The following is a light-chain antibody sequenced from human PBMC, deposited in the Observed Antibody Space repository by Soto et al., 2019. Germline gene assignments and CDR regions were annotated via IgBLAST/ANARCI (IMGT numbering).Light chain of an antibody. CDR2: AAS. V-gene: IGKV1-12*01. CDR1: QGISSY. Sequence: DIQMTQSPSSVSASVGDRVTITCRASQGISSYLAWYQQKPGRAPKLLISAASSLQSGVPSRFSGSGSGTDFTLTISSLQPEDFATYYCQQTITFPLTFGGGTKVQI. J-gene: IGKJ4*01. CDR3: QQTITFPLT.